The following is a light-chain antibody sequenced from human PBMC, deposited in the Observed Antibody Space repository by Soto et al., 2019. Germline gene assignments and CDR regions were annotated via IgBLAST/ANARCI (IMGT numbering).Light chain of an antibody. Sequence: QSLLTQPPSASGTPGQRVTISCSGSSSNIGSNYVYWYQQLPGTAPKLLIYRNNQRPSGVPDRFSGSKSGTSASLAISGLRSEDEADYYCAAWDDSLSGRGWVFGGGTKLTVL. CDR1: SSNIGSNY. CDR3: AAWDDSLSGRGWV. CDR2: RNN. V-gene: IGLV1-47*01. J-gene: IGLJ3*02.